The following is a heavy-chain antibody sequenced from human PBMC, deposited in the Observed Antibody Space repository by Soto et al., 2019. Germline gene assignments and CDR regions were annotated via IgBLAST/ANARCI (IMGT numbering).Heavy chain of an antibody. J-gene: IGHJ6*02. Sequence: QVQLVQSGAEVKKPGASVKVSCKASGYTFTSYDINWVRQATGQGLEWMGWMNPNSGNTGYAQKFQGRVTMTRNTSISTAYMELSRLRSEDTAVYYCARATNYCSSTSCYLGTMDVWGQGTTVTVSS. D-gene: IGHD2-2*01. CDR2: MNPNSGNT. CDR1: GYTFTSYD. CDR3: ARATNYCSSTSCYLGTMDV. V-gene: IGHV1-8*01.